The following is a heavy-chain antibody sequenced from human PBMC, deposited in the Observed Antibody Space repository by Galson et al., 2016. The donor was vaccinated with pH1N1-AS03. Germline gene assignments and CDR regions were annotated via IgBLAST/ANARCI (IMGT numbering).Heavy chain of an antibody. CDR3: ARETPADSTGRYSFYYYAMDV. V-gene: IGHV4-59*01. CDR1: GGSITSYY. J-gene: IGHJ6*02. Sequence: ETLSLTCTVSGGSITSYYWSWIRQSPGKGLEWLGYVYSSGATNYNPSLQSRLTISIDTSKKQFSLRLGSVTAADTATYYCARETPADSTGRYSFYYYAMDVWGQGTTVTVSS. CDR2: VYSSGAT. D-gene: IGHD3-22*01.